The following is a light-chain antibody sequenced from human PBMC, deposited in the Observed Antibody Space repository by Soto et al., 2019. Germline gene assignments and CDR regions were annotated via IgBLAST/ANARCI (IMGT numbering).Light chain of an antibody. CDR3: QQYKNWPYT. CDR2: AAF. Sequence: EVVMAQSPVILSVSPGERATLSCRASQPISTNLAWYQQKPGQAPRLLIYAAFTRATGFPARSSGSGSGTEFTLTISSLQPEDSAFYYCQQYKNWPYTFGPGTKVDIK. V-gene: IGKV3-15*01. J-gene: IGKJ2*01. CDR1: QPISTN.